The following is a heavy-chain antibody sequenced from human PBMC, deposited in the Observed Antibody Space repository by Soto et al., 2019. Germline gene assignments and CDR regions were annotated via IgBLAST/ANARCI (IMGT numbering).Heavy chain of an antibody. J-gene: IGHJ4*02. CDR2: IYYSGST. D-gene: IGHD3-10*01. Sequence: PAETLSLTCTISGGSISSGDYYWSWIRQPPGKGLEWIGYIYYSGSTYYNPSLKSRVTISVDTSKNQFSLKLSSVTAADTAVYYCARVTMVRGVIIFFDYWGQGTLVTVS. CDR3: ARVTMVRGVIIFFDY. V-gene: IGHV4-30-4*01. CDR1: GGSISSGDYY.